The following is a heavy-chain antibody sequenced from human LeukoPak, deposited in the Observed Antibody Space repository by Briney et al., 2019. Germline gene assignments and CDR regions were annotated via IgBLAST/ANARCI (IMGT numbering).Heavy chain of an antibody. CDR2: IIPIFGTA. CDR3: ARARTMVTRYYYGMDV. V-gene: IGHV1-69*13. Sequence: SVKVSCKASGYTFTGYYMHWVRQAPGQGLEWMGGIIPIFGTANYAQKFQGRVTITADESTSTAYMELSSLRSEDTAVYYCARARTMVTRYYYGMDVWGQGTTVTVSS. CDR1: GYTFTGYY. J-gene: IGHJ6*02. D-gene: IGHD5-18*01.